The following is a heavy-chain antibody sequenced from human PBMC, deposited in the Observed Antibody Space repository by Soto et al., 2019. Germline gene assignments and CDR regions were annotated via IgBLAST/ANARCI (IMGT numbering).Heavy chain of an antibody. V-gene: IGHV3-21*06. CDR1: GFTFTRYS. CDR2: ISSTTNYI. CDR3: AREPEDPTPNFDS. J-gene: IGHJ4*02. Sequence: VSLRLSCAASGFTFTRYSMNWVRQAPGKGLEWVSSISSTTNYIYYGDSMKGRFTISRDNAKNSLYLEMNSLRAEDTAVYYCAREPEDPTPNFDSWGKGPLVPVS.